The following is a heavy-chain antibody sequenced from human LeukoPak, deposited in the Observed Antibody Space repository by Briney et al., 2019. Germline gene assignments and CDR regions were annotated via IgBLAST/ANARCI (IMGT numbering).Heavy chain of an antibody. V-gene: IGHV3-21*01. CDR3: ARDGKYSSGWPGGY. D-gene: IGHD6-19*01. CDR1: GFTFSSYS. CDR2: ISSSSSYI. Sequence: PGGSLRLSCAASGFTFSSYSTNWVRQAPGKGLEWVSSISSSSSYIYYADSVKGRFTISRDNAKNSLYLQMNSLRAEDTAVYYCARDGKYSSGWPGGYWGQGTLVTVSS. J-gene: IGHJ4*02.